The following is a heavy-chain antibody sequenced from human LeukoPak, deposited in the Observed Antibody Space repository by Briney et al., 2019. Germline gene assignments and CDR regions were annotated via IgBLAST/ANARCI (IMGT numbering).Heavy chain of an antibody. Sequence: SETLSLTCTVSGDSISSYYWSWIRQPPAKGLEWIGYIYYSGSTNYNTSLKSRVTISVDTSKTQLSLKLSSVTAADTAVYYCARWNSASYSSDFWGQGALVTVSS. D-gene: IGHD1-26*01. CDR3: ARWNSASYSSDF. CDR1: GDSISSYY. CDR2: IYYSGST. V-gene: IGHV4-59*01. J-gene: IGHJ4*02.